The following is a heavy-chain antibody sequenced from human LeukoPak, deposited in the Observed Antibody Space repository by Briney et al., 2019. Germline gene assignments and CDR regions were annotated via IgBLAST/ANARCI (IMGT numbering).Heavy chain of an antibody. CDR2: IWYDGSNK. J-gene: IGHJ5*02. Sequence: PGRSLSLSCAASGFTFSSYGMHWVRQAPGKGLEWVAVIWYDGSNKYYADSVKGRFTISRDNSKNTLYLQMNSLRAEDTAVYYCARDSGYEDLGFDPWGQGTLVTVSS. V-gene: IGHV3-33*01. CDR1: GFTFSSYG. D-gene: IGHD5-12*01. CDR3: ARDSGYEDLGFDP.